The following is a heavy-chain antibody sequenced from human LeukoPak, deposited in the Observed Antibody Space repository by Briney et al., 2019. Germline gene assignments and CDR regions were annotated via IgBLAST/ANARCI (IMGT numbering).Heavy chain of an antibody. CDR3: ARYRSLVDGDYGVWFDA. CDR2: ISSTSTTK. Sequence: GGSLRLSCTASGFTLSTYTMNWVRQAPGKGLEWVSYISSTSTTKYYADTVKGRFTISRDNSKNSLDLQMNRLTADDKAVYYCARYRSLVDGDYGVWFDAWGQGSLVTVSS. D-gene: IGHD4-17*01. CDR1: GFTLSTYT. V-gene: IGHV3-48*04. J-gene: IGHJ5*02.